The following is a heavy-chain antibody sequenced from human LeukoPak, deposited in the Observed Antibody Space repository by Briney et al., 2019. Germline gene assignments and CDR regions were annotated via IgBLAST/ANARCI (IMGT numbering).Heavy chain of an antibody. D-gene: IGHD2-15*01. CDR1: GGTFSSYA. CDR3: AREGKGSTYYFDY. Sequence: ASVKVSCKASGGTFSSYAISWVRQAPGQGLEWMGGVIPIFGTANYAQKFQGRVTITADESTSTAYMELSSLRSEDTAVYYCAREGKGSTYYFDYWGQGTLVTVSS. J-gene: IGHJ4*02. V-gene: IGHV1-69*13. CDR2: VIPIFGTA.